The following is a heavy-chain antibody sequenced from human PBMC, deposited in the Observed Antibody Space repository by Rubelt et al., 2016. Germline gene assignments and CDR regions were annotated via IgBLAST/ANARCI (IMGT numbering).Heavy chain of an antibody. J-gene: IGHJ6*02. D-gene: IGHD5-18*01. V-gene: IGHV4-34*01. CDR1: GGSFSGYY. CDR2: INHSGST. CDR3: ARENTAMGKYYYYGMDV. Sequence: QVQLQQWGAGLLKPSETLSLTCAVYGGSFSGYYWSWIRQPPGKGLEWIGEINHSGSTNYNPSLKGRVTISVDTSKNQFSLKLSSVTAADTAVYYCARENTAMGKYYYYGMDVWGQGTTVTVSS.